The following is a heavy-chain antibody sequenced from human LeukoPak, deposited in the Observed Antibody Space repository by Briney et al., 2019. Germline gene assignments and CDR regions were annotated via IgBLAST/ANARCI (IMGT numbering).Heavy chain of an antibody. V-gene: IGHV1-8*03. CDR2: MNPKSGNT. Sequence: ASVKVSCKSSGYTFTSYDINGVRQPTAQGLDGMGWMNPKSGNTGYAQKFQGRVTITRNTSISTAYMELSSLRSEDTAVYYCARGRFLEWLGNDYWGQGTLVTVSS. CDR1: GYTFTSYD. D-gene: IGHD3-3*01. CDR3: ARGRFLEWLGNDY. J-gene: IGHJ4*02.